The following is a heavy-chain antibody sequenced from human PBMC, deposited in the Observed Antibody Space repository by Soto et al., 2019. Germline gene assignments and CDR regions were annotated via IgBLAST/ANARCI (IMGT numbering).Heavy chain of an antibody. CDR1: GFTFSSYG. CDR3: AKEGPSTIWYFDY. Sequence: QVQLVESGGGVVQPGRSLRLSCAASGFTFSSYGMHWVRQAPGKGLEWVTVISYDGNVAYYADSVKGRFTISRDNSKNTLYLQMNSLRTEDTAMYYCAKEGPSTIWYFDYRCQGTLVSVSS. CDR2: ISYDGNVA. V-gene: IGHV3-30*18. D-gene: IGHD2-8*01. J-gene: IGHJ4*02.